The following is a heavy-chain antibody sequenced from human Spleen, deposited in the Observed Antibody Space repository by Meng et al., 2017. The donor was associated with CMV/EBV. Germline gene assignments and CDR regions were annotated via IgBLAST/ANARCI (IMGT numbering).Heavy chain of an antibody. Sequence: GGSLRLSCAASGFTFSSYSMNWVRQAPGKGLEWVAFIRYDGSNKYYADSVKGRFTISRDNSKNTLYLQMNSLRAEDTAVYYCAKNLPRASYWGQGTLVTVSS. CDR1: GFTFSSYS. CDR3: AKNLPRASY. CDR2: IRYDGSNK. J-gene: IGHJ4*02. V-gene: IGHV3-30*02.